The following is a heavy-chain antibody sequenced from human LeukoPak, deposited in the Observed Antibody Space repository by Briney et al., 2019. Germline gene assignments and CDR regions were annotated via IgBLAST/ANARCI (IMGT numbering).Heavy chain of an antibody. V-gene: IGHV4-61*02. D-gene: IGHD5-12*01. CDR2: IYTSGSI. CDR1: GGSISSASYY. CDR3: ARERLGFDP. Sequence: KASETLSLTCTVSGGSISSASYYWSWIRQPAGKGLEWIGRIYTSGSINDNPSLKSRVTISVDTSKNQFSLKLSPVTAADTAVYYCARERLGFDPWGQGTLVTVSS. J-gene: IGHJ5*02.